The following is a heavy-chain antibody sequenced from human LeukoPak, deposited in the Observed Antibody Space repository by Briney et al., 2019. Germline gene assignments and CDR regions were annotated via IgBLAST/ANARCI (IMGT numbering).Heavy chain of an antibody. Sequence: PSETLSLTCTVSGGSISSGSYYWGWIRQPPGKGLEWIGSIYYSGSTSYNPSLKSRVTISVDTSKNQFSLNLSSVTAADTAVYYCASRRRVVAGYYFDDWGQGALVTVSS. CDR3: ASRRRVVAGYYFDD. J-gene: IGHJ4*02. CDR1: GGSISSGSYY. D-gene: IGHD2-2*01. CDR2: IYYSGST. V-gene: IGHV4-39*01.